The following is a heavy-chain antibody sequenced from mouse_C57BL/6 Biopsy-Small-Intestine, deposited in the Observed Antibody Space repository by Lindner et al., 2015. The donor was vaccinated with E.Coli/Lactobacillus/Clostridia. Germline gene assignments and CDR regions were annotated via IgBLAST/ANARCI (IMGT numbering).Heavy chain of an antibody. V-gene: IGHV5-17*01. J-gene: IGHJ4*01. CDR1: GFTFSDYG. CDR3: ARPHYYAMDY. CDR2: ISSNSNTI. Sequence: VQLQESGGGLVKPGGSLKLSCAASGFTFSDYGMHWVRQAPEKGLEWVAYISSNSNTIYYADTVKGRFTISRDNAKNTLLLQMTSLRSEDTAMYYCARPHYYAMDYWGQGTSVTVSS.